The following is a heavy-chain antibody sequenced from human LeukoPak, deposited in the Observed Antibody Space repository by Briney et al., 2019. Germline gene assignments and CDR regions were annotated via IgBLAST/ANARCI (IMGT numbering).Heavy chain of an antibody. V-gene: IGHV1-2*02. CDR1: GYTFTGYY. CDR2: INPNSGGT. D-gene: IGHD2-8*01. Sequence: GASVKVSCKASGYTFTGYYMHWVRQAPGQGLEWMGWINPNSGGTNYAQKFQGRVTMTRDTSISTAYMELSRLRSDDTAVYYCARAYPRKVLMVYAPGGYFDYWGQGTLVTVSS. J-gene: IGHJ4*02. CDR3: ARAYPRKVLMVYAPGGYFDY.